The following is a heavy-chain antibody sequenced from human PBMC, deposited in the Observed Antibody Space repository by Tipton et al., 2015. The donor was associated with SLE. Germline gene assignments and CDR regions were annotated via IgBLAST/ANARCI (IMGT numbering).Heavy chain of an antibody. D-gene: IGHD3-3*01. J-gene: IGHJ4*02. CDR3: ARVRADFGVVIIYEY. CDR2: IYPPDSDT. Sequence: VQLVQSGAEVKKPGESLKISCKGSGYSFTSYWIGWVRQMPGKGLEWMGLIYPPDSDTRYSPSFQGRVTLSVDKSISTAYLQWSSLKASDTAMYYCARVRADFGVVIIYEYWGQGTLVTVSS. V-gene: IGHV5-51*03. CDR1: GYSFTSYW.